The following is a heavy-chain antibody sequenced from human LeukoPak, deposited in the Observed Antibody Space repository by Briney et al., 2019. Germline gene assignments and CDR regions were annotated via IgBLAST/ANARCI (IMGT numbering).Heavy chain of an antibody. CDR2: INHSGST. Sequence: SEXLSLTCAVYGGSFSGYYWSWLRQPPGKGLEGIGEINHSGSTNYNPSLKSRVTISVDTSKNQFSLKLSSVTAADTAVYYCARALWDYGDYVSVYWGPGTLVTVSS. CDR3: ARALWDYGDYVSVY. V-gene: IGHV4-34*01. D-gene: IGHD4-17*01. J-gene: IGHJ4*02. CDR1: GGSFSGYY.